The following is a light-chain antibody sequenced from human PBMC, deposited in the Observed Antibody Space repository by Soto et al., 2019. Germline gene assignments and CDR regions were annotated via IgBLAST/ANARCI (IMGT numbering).Light chain of an antibody. Sequence: EIVLTQSPGTLSLSPGERATLSCRASQSVSSDYLAWYQQKPGQAPRLLIYGASSRATDFPDRFSGSGSGKDFTLTISSLEPEDFAVYYCHQYGSSPWTFGQGTKV. CDR1: QSVSSDY. CDR2: GAS. V-gene: IGKV3-20*01. CDR3: HQYGSSPWT. J-gene: IGKJ1*01.